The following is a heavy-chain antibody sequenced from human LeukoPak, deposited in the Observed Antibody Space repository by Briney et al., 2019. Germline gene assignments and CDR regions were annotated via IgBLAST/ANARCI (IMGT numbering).Heavy chain of an antibody. J-gene: IGHJ1*01. CDR1: GFTLSSYS. D-gene: IGHD2-15*01. V-gene: IGHV3-48*01. CDR3: AREVDFQH. Sequence: TGGSLRLSCAASGFTLSSYSMNWVRQAPGKGLEWVSYISSSSGTIYYADSVKGRFTISRDNAKNSLYLQMNSLRAEDTAVYYCAREVDFQHWGQGTLVTVSS. CDR2: ISSSSGTI.